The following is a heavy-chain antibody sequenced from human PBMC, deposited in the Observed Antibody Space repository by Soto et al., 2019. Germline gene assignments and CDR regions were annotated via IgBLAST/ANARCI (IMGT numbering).Heavy chain of an antibody. CDR1: GFSFNSYR. CDR3: ASTRYFDWLSRGDWFDP. D-gene: IGHD3-9*01. J-gene: IGHJ5*02. V-gene: IGHV3-7*01. CDR2: VEEDGSDK. Sequence: GGSLRLSCAASGFSFNSYRMSWVRQAPGKGLEWLACVEEDGSDKYYVDSVKGRFTISRDNAKSSVYLQMNSLRDEDTAVYYCASTRYFDWLSRGDWFDPWGQGTLVTVSS.